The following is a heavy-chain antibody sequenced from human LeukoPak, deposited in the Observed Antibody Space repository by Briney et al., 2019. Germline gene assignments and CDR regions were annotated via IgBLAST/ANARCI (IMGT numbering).Heavy chain of an antibody. V-gene: IGHV3-20*01. CDR3: VRDTAADLRGGNDY. CDR2: INWDGGSI. D-gene: IGHD6-13*01. CDR1: TFSLADFS. J-gene: IGHJ4*02. Sequence: PRESLTLSCEPATFSLADFSIAWVRPAQGKGMEWDSGINWDGGSIGYADSVKGRFTISRDKAKSTLYLQMNSLRGEDTALYHCVRDTAADLRGGNDYWGQGILVTVSS.